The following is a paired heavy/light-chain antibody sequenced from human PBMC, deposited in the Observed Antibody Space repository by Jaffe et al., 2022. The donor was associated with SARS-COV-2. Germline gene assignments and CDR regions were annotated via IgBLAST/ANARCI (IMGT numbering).Heavy chain of an antibody. Sequence: QVQLVESGGGVVQPGRSLRLSCAASGFTFSSYAMHWVRQAPGKGLEWVAVISYDGSNKYYADSVKGRFTISRDNSKNTLYLQMNSLRAEDTAVYYCARDLIPPPGVQLWSHRGHYYGMDVWGQGTTVTVSS. CDR2: ISYDGSNK. CDR1: GFTFSSYA. J-gene: IGHJ6*02. CDR3: ARDLIPPPGVQLWSHRGHYYGMDV. D-gene: IGHD5-18*01. V-gene: IGHV3-30-3*01.
Light chain of an antibody. CDR1: SSNIGAGYD. CDR2: GNS. J-gene: IGLJ2*01. Sequence: QSVLTQPPSVSGAPGQRVTISCTGSSSNIGAGYDVHWYQQLPGTAPKLLIYGNSNRPSGVPDRFSGSKSGTSASLAITGLQAEDEADYYCQSYDSSLSGTVVFGGGTKLTVL. CDR3: QSYDSSLSGTVV. V-gene: IGLV1-40*01.